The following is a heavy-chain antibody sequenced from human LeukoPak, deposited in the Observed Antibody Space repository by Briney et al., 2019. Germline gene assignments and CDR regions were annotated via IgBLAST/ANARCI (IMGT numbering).Heavy chain of an antibody. CDR2: MNPNSGGT. D-gene: IGHD3-22*01. Sequence: GASVKVSCKASGYTFTRNYIHWVRQAPGQGLEWMGWMNPNSGGTNYAQKFQGRVTMTRDTSISTAYMELSRLGPDDTAVYYCAREYYYDSSGSAKHYYFDYWGRGTRVSVSS. CDR1: GYTFTRNY. J-gene: IGHJ4*02. CDR3: AREYYYDSSGSAKHYYFDY. V-gene: IGHV1-2*02.